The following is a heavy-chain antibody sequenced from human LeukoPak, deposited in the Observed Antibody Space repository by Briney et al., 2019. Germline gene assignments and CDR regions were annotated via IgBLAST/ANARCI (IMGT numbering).Heavy chain of an antibody. J-gene: IGHJ3*02. CDR3: ARDPLDISRWTNAFDI. CDR1: GFTFSSYG. V-gene: IGHV3-23*01. CDR2: IGGSGGST. D-gene: IGHD2-2*03. Sequence: GGSLRLSCAASGFTFSSYGMIWVRQAPGKGLEWVSGIGGSGGSTYLADSVKGRFTISRDNSKSTLYLQMNGLRPEDTAVYYCARDPLDISRWTNAFDIWGQGTLVTVSS.